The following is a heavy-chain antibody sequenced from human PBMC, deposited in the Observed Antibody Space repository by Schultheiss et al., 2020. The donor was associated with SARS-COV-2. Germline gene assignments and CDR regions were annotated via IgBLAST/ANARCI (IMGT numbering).Heavy chain of an antibody. Sequence: GGSLRLSCAASGFTFSSYWMHWVRQAPGKGLVWVSRINSDGSSTSYADSVKGRFTISRDNAKNTLYLQMNSLRAEDTAVYYCARDDCSSTSCYVGWFDPWGQGTLVTVSS. J-gene: IGHJ5*02. V-gene: IGHV3-74*01. CDR1: GFTFSSYW. CDR2: INSDGSST. CDR3: ARDDCSSTSCYVGWFDP. D-gene: IGHD2-2*01.